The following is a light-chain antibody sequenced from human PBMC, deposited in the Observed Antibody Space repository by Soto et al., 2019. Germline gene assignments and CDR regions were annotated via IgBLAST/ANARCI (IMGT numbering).Light chain of an antibody. CDR1: QSVSSY. J-gene: IGKJ5*01. V-gene: IGKV3-11*01. Sequence: EIVLTQSPATLSLSPGERATLSCRASQSVSSYLAWYQQKPGQAPRLLIYDASNRATGIPARFSGSGSGTEFTLTIRSLEPEDFAVYYCQQRSNWPPITFGQGTRLEI. CDR3: QQRSNWPPIT. CDR2: DAS.